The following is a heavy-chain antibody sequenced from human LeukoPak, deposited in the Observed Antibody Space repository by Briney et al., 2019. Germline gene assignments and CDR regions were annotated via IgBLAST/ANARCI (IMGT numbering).Heavy chain of an antibody. J-gene: IGHJ4*02. CDR1: GFIFSNYW. D-gene: IGHD1-1*01. Sequence: PGGSLRLSCATSGFIFSNYWMTWVRQVPGKGLEWVASISQDGAARTYLDSVKGRFTISRDNTKNLLFLEMNNLRGDDTAIYYCVRESRPGGAMGLYHNLDYWGQGTLVAVSS. CDR3: VRESRPGGAMGLYHNLDY. CDR2: ISQDGAAR. V-gene: IGHV3-7*01.